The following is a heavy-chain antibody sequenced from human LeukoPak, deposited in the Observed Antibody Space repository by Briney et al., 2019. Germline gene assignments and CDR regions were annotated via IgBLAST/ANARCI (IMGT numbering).Heavy chain of an antibody. J-gene: IGHJ4*02. Sequence: PSETLSLTCTVSGGSISSYYWSWIRQPPGKGLEWIGYIYYSGSTNYNPSLKSRVTISVDTSKNQFSLKLSSVTAADTAVYYCARSPRRDGFGGFDYWGQGTLVTVSS. V-gene: IGHV4-59*01. D-gene: IGHD5-24*01. CDR1: GGSISSYY. CDR3: ARSPRRDGFGGFDY. CDR2: IYYSGST.